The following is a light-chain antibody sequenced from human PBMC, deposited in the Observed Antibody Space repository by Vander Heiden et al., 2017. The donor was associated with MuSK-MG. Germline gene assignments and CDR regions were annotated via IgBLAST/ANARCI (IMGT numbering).Light chain of an antibody. Sequence: DIQMTQSPSSLSASVGDSVTITCQASQDISNYLNWYQQKPGKAPKLLIYDASNLETGVPSRFSGSGSETDFTFTISSLQPEDIATYYCQRYDNLRYTFGQGTKLEIK. V-gene: IGKV1-33*01. CDR1: QDISNY. CDR2: DAS. J-gene: IGKJ2*01. CDR3: QRYDNLRYT.